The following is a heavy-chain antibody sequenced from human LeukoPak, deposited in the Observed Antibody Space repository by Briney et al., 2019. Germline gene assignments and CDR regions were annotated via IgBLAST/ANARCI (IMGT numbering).Heavy chain of an antibody. J-gene: IGHJ6*02. Sequence: ASVRVSCKASGGIFSSYAISWVRQAPGHRREWWGGIIPILGIANYAQKFQGRVTITADKSTSTAYMELSSLRSEDTAVYYCAREALVGVRGAAIYYYYYGMDVWGQGTTVTVSS. V-gene: IGHV1-69*10. CDR1: GGIFSSYA. CDR3: AREALVGVRGAAIYYYYYGMDV. CDR2: IIPILGIA. D-gene: IGHD3-10*01.